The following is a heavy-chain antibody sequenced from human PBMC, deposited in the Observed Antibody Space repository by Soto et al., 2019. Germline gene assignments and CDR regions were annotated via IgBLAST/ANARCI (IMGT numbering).Heavy chain of an antibody. J-gene: IGHJ4*02. Sequence: QVQLVESGGGVVQPGRSLRLSCAASGFTFSRYAMHWVRQAPGKGLEWVAVISYDGSNKYYADSVKGRFTIYRHNSKNTLYLQMNRLRAEDTAVYYCARDLDPGIAAADTFDYWGQGTLVTVSA. CDR2: ISYDGSNK. CDR1: GFTFSRYA. CDR3: ARDLDPGIAAADTFDY. D-gene: IGHD6-13*01. V-gene: IGHV3-30-3*01.